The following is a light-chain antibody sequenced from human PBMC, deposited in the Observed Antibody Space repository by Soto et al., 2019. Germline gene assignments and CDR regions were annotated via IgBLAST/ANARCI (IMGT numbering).Light chain of an antibody. J-gene: IGKJ2*01. CDR3: QQYNNWPRT. CDR1: QSVSGN. V-gene: IGKV3-15*01. Sequence: EIVMTQSPATLSVSPGERATLSCRASQSVSGNLAWYQQKPGQAPRLLIYGASTRATGIPARFSGSGSGTEFTLTISSLQSEDFAVYYRQQYNNWPRTFGQGTKLEIK. CDR2: GAS.